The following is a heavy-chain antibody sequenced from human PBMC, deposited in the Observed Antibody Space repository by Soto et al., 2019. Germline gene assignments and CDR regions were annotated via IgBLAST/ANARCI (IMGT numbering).Heavy chain of an antibody. CDR3: AREVDRSGYFDY. D-gene: IGHD3-22*01. V-gene: IGHV3-48*03. CDR1: RFTFSSYE. J-gene: IGHJ4*02. CDR2: ISSSGSTI. Sequence: GSLRLSCAASRFTFSSYEMNWVRQAPGKGLEWVSYISSSGSTIYYADSVKGRFTISRDNAKNSLYLQMNSLRAEDTAVYYCAREVDRSGYFDYWGQGTLVTVSS.